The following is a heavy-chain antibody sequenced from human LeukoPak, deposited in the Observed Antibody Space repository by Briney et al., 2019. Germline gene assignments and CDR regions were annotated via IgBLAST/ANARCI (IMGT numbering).Heavy chain of an antibody. CDR1: VGSTSDSNSY. D-gene: IGHD3-16*01. Sequence: SETLSLTCTVSVGSTSDSNSYWTWIRQPPGKGLEWIGSVYHNGNTYYIPSLKSRLTISVDTSKNQFSLRLGSVTAADAAVYFCARRGFGYSLDVWGQGTTVTVSS. V-gene: IGHV4-39*01. CDR3: ARRGFGYSLDV. CDR2: VYHNGNT. J-gene: IGHJ6*02.